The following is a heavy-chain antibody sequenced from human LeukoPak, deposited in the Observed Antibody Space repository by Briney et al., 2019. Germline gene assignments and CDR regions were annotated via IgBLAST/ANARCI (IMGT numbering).Heavy chain of an antibody. CDR1: GVSISSSNSY. J-gene: IGHJ4*02. Sequence: SETLSLTCTVSGVSISSSNSYWGWIRQPPGKGLEWIGSIYYSGNTYYNASLKSQVSISIDTSKNQFSLRLTSVTAADTAVYXXXXQTGSGLFILPGGQGTLVTVSS. CDR3: XXQTGSGLFILP. D-gene: IGHD3/OR15-3a*01. V-gene: IGHV4-39*01. CDR2: IYYSGNT.